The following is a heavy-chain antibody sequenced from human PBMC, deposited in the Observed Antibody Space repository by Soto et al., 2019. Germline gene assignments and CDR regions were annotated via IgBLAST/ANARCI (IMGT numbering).Heavy chain of an antibody. J-gene: IGHJ4*02. CDR3: ARGPSYGGNPRIDY. V-gene: IGHV1-69*02. D-gene: IGHD4-17*01. Sequence: QVQLVQSGAEVKKPGSSVKVSCKASGGTFSSYTISWVRQAPGQGLEWMGRIIPILGIANYAQKFQGRVTITADKSTSTAYRELSSLRSEDTAVYYCARGPSYGGNPRIDYWGQGTLVTVSS. CDR1: GGTFSSYT. CDR2: IIPILGIA.